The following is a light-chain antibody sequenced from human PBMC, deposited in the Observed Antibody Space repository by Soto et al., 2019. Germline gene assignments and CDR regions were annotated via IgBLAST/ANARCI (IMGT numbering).Light chain of an antibody. J-gene: IGKJ3*01. V-gene: IGKV1-27*01. Sequence: DIQMTQSPPSLSASVGDRVTITCRASQGISNYLAWYQQKPGKVPKLLIYAASTLQSGVPSRFSGSGSGTDFSLTISSLQPEDVASYYCQKYNSVPFTFGPGTKVEIK. CDR2: AAS. CDR1: QGISNY. CDR3: QKYNSVPFT.